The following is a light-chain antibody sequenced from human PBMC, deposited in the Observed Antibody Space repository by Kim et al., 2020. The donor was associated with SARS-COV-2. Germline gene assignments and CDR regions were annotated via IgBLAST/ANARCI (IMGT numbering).Light chain of an antibody. Sequence: SYELTQPPSVSVSPGQTASITCSGDKLGDKYACWYQQKPGQSPVLVIYQDSKRPSGSPERFSGSNAGNTATLTISGTQAMEEADYYCQAWDSSTGVFGTG. J-gene: IGLJ1*01. CDR3: QAWDSSTGV. CDR1: KLGDKY. V-gene: IGLV3-1*01. CDR2: QDS.